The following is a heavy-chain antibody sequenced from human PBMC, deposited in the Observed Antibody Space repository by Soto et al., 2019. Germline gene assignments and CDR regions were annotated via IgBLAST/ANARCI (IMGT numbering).Heavy chain of an antibody. CDR1: GGSVGSGEYY. V-gene: IGHV4-30-4*01. CDR2: IYDSGIT. Sequence: SETLSLTCTVSGGSVGSGEYYYSWIRQPPGKGLEWIGYIYDSGITNYTPSLKGRVTMSLDRSNNQVSLKLSSVPAADTAVYFCARDVAHGYTEKVWGQGTMVAASS. CDR3: ARDVAHGYTEKV. D-gene: IGHD5-18*01. J-gene: IGHJ3*01.